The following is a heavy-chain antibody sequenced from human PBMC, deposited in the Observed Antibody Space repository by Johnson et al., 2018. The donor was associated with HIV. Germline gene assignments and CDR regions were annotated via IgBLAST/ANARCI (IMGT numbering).Heavy chain of an antibody. CDR1: GFTFSSYA. J-gene: IGHJ3*02. D-gene: IGHD2-2*01. CDR2: ISYDGSNK. CDR3: ARGGLGYQNIHDPFDI. V-gene: IGHV3-30-3*01. Sequence: QVQVVESGGGLIQPGGSLRLSCAASGFTFSSYAMHWVRQAPGKGLEWVAVISYDGSNKYYADSVKGRFTISRDNSKNTLYLQMNSLRAEDTALYFCARGGLGYQNIHDPFDIWGQGTMVTVSS.